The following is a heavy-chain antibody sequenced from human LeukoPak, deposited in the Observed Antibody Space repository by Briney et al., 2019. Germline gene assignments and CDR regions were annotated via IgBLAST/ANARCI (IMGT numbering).Heavy chain of an antibody. J-gene: IGHJ6*03. CDR1: GFTFSNYA. D-gene: IGHD1-26*01. V-gene: IGHV3-23*01. CDR2: ISGRGDNT. CDR3: ARDPYSGAYYEGYYYYYMDV. Sequence: GGSLRLSCAASGFTFSNYAVSWVRQAPGKGLEWVSAISGRGDNTYYADSVRGRFTISRDNSKNSLYLQMNSLRAEDTAVYYCARDPYSGAYYEGYYYYYMDVWGKGTTVTVSS.